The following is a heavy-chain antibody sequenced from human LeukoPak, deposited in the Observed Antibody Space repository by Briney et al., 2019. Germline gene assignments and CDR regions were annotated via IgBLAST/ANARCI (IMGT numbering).Heavy chain of an antibody. J-gene: IGHJ4*02. Sequence: GGSLRLSCAASGFTFSNYWMSWVRQAPGKGLEWVANIKQDRSEKYYVDSVKGRFTISRDNAKNFLYLQMNSLRAEDTAVYYCARTYYDILTGYNPYFDYWGQGILVTVSS. CDR2: IKQDRSEK. CDR3: ARTYYDILTGYNPYFDY. D-gene: IGHD3-9*01. CDR1: GFTFSNYW. V-gene: IGHV3-7*01.